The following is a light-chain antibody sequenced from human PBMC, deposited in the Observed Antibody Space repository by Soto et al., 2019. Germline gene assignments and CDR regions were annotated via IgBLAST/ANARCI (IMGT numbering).Light chain of an antibody. J-gene: IGLJ1*01. CDR1: SSDVGGYNY. Sequence: QSALTQPRSVSGSPGQSVAISCTGTSSDVGGYNYVSWYQQHPGNAPKLMIYDVSKRPSGVPDRFSGSKSGNTASLTTPGLQAEEEADYYCCSYAGSYTYVFGTGTKLTVL. CDR3: CSYAGSYTYV. V-gene: IGLV2-11*01. CDR2: DVS.